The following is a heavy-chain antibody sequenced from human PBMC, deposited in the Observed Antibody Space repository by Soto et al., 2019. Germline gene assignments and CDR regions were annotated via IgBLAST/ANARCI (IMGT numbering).Heavy chain of an antibody. CDR3: ARGIHLVRGVTPIYYYDMEV. V-gene: IGHV5-51*01. CDR2: IYPGDSDT. Sequence: GESLKISCKGSGYSFASYWIGWVRQMPGKGLEWMGIIYPGDSDTRYSPSLQGQVSISADKSISTAYLQWSSLKASDTAIYYCARGIHLVRGVTPIYYYDMEVWGQGTTVTVSS. J-gene: IGHJ6*02. D-gene: IGHD3-10*01. CDR1: GYSFASYW.